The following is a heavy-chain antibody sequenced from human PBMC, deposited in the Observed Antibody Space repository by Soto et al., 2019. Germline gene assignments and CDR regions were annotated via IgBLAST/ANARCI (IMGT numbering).Heavy chain of an antibody. V-gene: IGHV1-3*01. J-gene: IGHJ5*02. D-gene: IGHD2-2*01. CDR1: GYTFTSYA. CDR2: INAGNGNT. Sequence: GASVKVSCKASGYTFTSYAMHWVRQAPGQRLEWMGWINAGNGNTKYSQKFQGRVTITRDTSASTAYMEMSSLRSEDTAVYYCARDATQVVPAAMYNWFDPWGQGTLVTVSS. CDR3: ARDATQVVPAAMYNWFDP.